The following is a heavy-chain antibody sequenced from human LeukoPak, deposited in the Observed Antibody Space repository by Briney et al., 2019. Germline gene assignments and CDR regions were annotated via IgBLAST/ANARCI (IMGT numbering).Heavy chain of an antibody. V-gene: IGHV4-34*01. CDR3: GRRGSYDSSGDYYGRYFDL. CDR1: GGSFNGYY. CDR2: ISYSGSN. D-gene: IGHD3-22*01. Sequence: WETLSLTCAVSGGSFNGYYWRWIRQPPGKGLEWVGEISYSGSNNYNPSLKSRGIISVDNNKNQFPRKQSSVTTADTAVVYCGRRGSYDSSGDYYGRYFDLWGRGTLVTVSS. J-gene: IGHJ2*01.